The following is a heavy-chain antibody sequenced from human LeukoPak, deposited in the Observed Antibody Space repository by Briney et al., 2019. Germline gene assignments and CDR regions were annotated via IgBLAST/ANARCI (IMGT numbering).Heavy chain of an antibody. Sequence: VGSLRLSCAASGFTFSSYSMNWVREAPGEGLGWVSSISSSSSYIHSADSVRGRFTISRDNAKNSLFLQMNSLRAEDTAVYYCARDEWGDAFDIWGQGTMVTVFS. J-gene: IGHJ3*02. CDR2: ISSSSSYI. CDR1: GFTFSSYS. V-gene: IGHV3-21*01. CDR3: ARDEWGDAFDI. D-gene: IGHD1-26*01.